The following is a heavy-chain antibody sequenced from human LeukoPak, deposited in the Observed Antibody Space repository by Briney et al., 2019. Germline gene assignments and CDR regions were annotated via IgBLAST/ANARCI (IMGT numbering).Heavy chain of an antibody. CDR1: GYTLTIYD. D-gene: IGHD3-22*01. CDR3: ARGEYYYDSSGYSFDAFDI. CDR2: IIPIFGTA. Sequence: ASVKVSCKASGYTLTIYDINWVRQATGQGLEWMGGIIPIFGTANYAQKFQGRVTITADKSTSTAYMELSSLRSEDTAVYYCARGEYYYDSSGYSFDAFDIWGQGTMVTVSS. V-gene: IGHV1-69*06. J-gene: IGHJ3*02.